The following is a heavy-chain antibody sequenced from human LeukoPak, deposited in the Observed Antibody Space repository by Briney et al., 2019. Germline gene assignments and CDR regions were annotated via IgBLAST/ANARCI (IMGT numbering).Heavy chain of an antibody. D-gene: IGHD3-10*01. Sequence: ASVKVSCKASGYTFTGYYMHCVRQAPGQGLEWMEWINPNSGGTNYAQKFQGRVTMTRDTSISTAYMELSRLRSDDTAVYYCARETSGGYYGMDVWGQGTTVTVSS. V-gene: IGHV1-2*02. CDR1: GYTFTGYY. CDR2: INPNSGGT. J-gene: IGHJ6*02. CDR3: ARETSGGYYGMDV.